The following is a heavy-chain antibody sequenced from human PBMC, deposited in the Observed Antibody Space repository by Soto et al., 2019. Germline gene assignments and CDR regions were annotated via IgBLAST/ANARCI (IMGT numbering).Heavy chain of an antibody. CDR3: ARDHSGNPRY. CDR2: ISADNGNT. CDR1: GYTFTSYG. V-gene: IGHV1-18*01. Sequence: QVQLLQSGAEVKKPGASVKVSCKASGYTFTSYGISWVRQAPGQGIEWMGWISADNGNTNYAQKLQERFPMTTGTSTITTYMELRSLRSDDTAVDYCARDHSGNPRYWGQGTLVTVSS. J-gene: IGHJ4*02. D-gene: IGHD1-26*01.